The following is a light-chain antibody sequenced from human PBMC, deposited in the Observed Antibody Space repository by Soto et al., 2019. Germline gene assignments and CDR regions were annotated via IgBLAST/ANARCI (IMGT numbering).Light chain of an antibody. J-gene: IGLJ1*01. Sequence: QSVLTQPASVSGSPGQSITISCTGTSSDVGDYNYVSWYQQHPGKAPKVMIYDVSNRPSGVSNRFSGSKSGNTASLTISGLQAEDEADYYCSSYTSSRTIVFGTGTKVTVL. CDR2: DVS. CDR1: SSDVGDYNY. V-gene: IGLV2-14*01. CDR3: SSYTSSRTIV.